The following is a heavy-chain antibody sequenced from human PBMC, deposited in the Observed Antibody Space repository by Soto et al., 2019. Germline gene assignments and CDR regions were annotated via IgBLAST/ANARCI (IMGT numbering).Heavy chain of an antibody. Sequence: QVQLVQSGAEVKKPGASVKVSCKASGYTFSSYGISWVRQAPGQGLEWMGWISAYNGNTNYAQKVQGRVTMTTDTSTNTAYMELRSLRSDGTAVYYCARDPSIVGASALDYWGQGTLVTVSS. V-gene: IGHV1-18*01. D-gene: IGHD1-26*01. CDR1: GYTFSSYG. CDR3: ARDPSIVGASALDY. CDR2: ISAYNGNT. J-gene: IGHJ4*02.